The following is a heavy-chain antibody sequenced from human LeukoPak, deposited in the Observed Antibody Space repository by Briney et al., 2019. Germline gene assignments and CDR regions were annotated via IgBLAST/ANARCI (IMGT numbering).Heavy chain of an antibody. CDR1: GYTFTTYY. CDR3: ARDLGVYDSSGYYYRGLDY. V-gene: IGHV1-46*01. J-gene: IGHJ4*02. D-gene: IGHD3-22*01. CDR2: INPSGGSR. Sequence: ASVKVSCKASGYTFTTYYIHWVRQAPGQGPEWMGIINPSGGSRSYAQKFQGRVTMTRDTSTSTVYMELSSLRSEDTAMYYCARDLGVYDSSGYYYRGLDYWGQGTLVTVSS.